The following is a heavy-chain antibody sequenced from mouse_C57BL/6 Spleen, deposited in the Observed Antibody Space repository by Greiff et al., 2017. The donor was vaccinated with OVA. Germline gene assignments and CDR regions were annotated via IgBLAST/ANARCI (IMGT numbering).Heavy chain of an antibody. CDR2: IDPENGDT. CDR3: TTCYYGSPWFAY. Sequence: EVQLQQSGAELVRPGASVKLSCTASGFNIKDDYMHWVKQRPEQGLEWIGWIDPENGDTEYASKFQGKATITADTSSNTAYLQLSSLTSEDTAVYYCTTCYYGSPWFAYWGQGTLVTVSA. J-gene: IGHJ3*01. CDR1: GFNIKDDY. D-gene: IGHD1-1*01. V-gene: IGHV14-4*01.